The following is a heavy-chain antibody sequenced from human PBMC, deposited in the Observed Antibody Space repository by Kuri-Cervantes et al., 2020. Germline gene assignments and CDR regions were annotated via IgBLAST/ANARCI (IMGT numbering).Heavy chain of an antibody. D-gene: IGHD3-10*01. CDR2: IDRGGTRT. V-gene: IGHV3-74*01. CDR3: VRPLYGTGSYADS. Sequence: WGSLRLSCAASGFTFSSYAMSWVRQAPGKGLEWVARIDRGGTRTNYADSVKGRFTISKDDAKSTLYLDMKSLRDEDTGIYYCVRPLYGTGSYADSWGRGTLVTVSS. J-gene: IGHJ5*02. CDR1: GFTFSSYA.